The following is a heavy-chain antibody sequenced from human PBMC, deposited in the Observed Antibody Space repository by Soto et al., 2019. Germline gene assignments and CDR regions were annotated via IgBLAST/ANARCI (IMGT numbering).Heavy chain of an antibody. Sequence: EVQLVESGGGLVQPGGCLRLSCAASGFTVSSNYMTWVRQAPGKGLEWVSFISSGGNTSYADSVKGRFTITRHNSKNALYLQMNSLRTEDTAGYYCARGFKGMTGSYLNYWGQGTLVTVSS. J-gene: IGHJ4*02. V-gene: IGHV3-53*04. D-gene: IGHD3-9*01. CDR3: ARGFKGMTGSYLNY. CDR2: ISSGGNT. CDR1: GFTVSSNY.